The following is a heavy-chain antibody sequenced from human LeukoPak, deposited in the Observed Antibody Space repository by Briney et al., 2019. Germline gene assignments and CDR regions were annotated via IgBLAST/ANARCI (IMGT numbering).Heavy chain of an antibody. CDR2: VSAYSGAT. CDR3: ARGRTMPFDN. Sequence: ASVQVSCKASGYTFNSYAITWVRQAPGQGLGWMGWVSAYSGATTYAQEFQHRVTMTTDTSTNTAYMELRSLRSDDTAVYYCARGRTMPFDNWGQGTLVTVSS. D-gene: IGHD2-2*01. J-gene: IGHJ4*02. CDR1: GYTFNSYA. V-gene: IGHV1-18*01.